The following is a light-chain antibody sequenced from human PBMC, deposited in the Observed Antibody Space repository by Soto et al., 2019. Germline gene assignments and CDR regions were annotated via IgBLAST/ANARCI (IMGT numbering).Light chain of an antibody. V-gene: IGKV1D-12*01. CDR2: STS. CDR1: QGINSW. CDR3: QQSESLPLT. Sequence: DIQMTQSPSSVSASVGDGVTITCRASQGINSWLAWYQQKPGKAPKLLIYSTSNLQSGVPSRFSGSGSGTDFTLTITSLQPEDFATYFCQQSESLPLTFGGGTKVEIK. J-gene: IGKJ4*01.